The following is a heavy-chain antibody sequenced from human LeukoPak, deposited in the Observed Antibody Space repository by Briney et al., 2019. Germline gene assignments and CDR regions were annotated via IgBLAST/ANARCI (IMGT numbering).Heavy chain of an antibody. CDR3: ARGRPPRYYYDSSGYFDY. V-gene: IGHV4-34*01. CDR2: INHDAYT. CDR1: GGSLTGYW. J-gene: IGHJ4*02. D-gene: IGHD3-22*01. Sequence: SETLSLTCAVYGGSLTGYWWDWIRQIPGKGLEWIGEINHDAYTHYNPSLKSRVTISLDTSKSQFSLHLSSVTAADTAVYYCARGRPPRYYYDSSGYFDYWGQGTLVTVSS.